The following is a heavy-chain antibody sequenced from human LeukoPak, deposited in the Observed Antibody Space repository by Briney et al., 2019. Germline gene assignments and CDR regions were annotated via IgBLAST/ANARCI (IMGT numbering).Heavy chain of an antibody. J-gene: IGHJ4*02. Sequence: SGGSLRLSCAASGFTFSNAWMSWVRQAPGKGLEWVGRIKSKTDGGTPDYAAPVKGRFTILRDDSKNTLYLQMNSLKTEDTAVYYCTTDYGSGSYHYFNYWGQGTLVTVSS. CDR1: GFTFSNAW. V-gene: IGHV3-15*01. CDR3: TTDYGSGSYHYFNY. D-gene: IGHD3-10*01. CDR2: IKSKTDGGTP.